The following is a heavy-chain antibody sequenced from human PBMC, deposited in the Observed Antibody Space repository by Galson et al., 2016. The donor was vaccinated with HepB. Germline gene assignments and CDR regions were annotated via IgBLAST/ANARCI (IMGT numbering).Heavy chain of an antibody. Sequence: SLRLSCAASGFNFRGFAMHWVRQAPGKGLEWVAVIWYDGRNKYYVDSVKGRFTISRDNSKNTVYLEMNSLRVEDTAVYHCARDNNSILRPPRGGLDAWGQGTTVIVSS. CDR2: IWYDGRNK. CDR3: ARDNNSILRPPRGGLDA. D-gene: IGHD2/OR15-2a*01. V-gene: IGHV3-33*01. CDR1: GFNFRGFA. J-gene: IGHJ6*02.